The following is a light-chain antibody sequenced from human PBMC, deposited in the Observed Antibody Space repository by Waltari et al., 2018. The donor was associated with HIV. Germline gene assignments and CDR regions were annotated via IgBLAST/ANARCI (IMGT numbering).Light chain of an antibody. CDR3: QHRYNWPRT. J-gene: IGKJ1*01. V-gene: IGKV3-11*01. CDR1: QSVNYY. CDR2: EAS. Sequence: EIVLTQSPATLSLSPGERATLSCRASQSVNYYLVWYQQKPGQAPRLLIYEASKRATGIPARFSGSGSGTDFTLTISSLEPEDFAVYYYQHRYNWPRTFGQGTKVEIK.